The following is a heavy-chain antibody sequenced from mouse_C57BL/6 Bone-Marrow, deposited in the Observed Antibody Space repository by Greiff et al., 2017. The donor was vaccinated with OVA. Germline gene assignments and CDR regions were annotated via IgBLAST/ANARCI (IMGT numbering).Heavy chain of an antibody. V-gene: IGHV1-39*01. CDR2: INPNYGTT. D-gene: IGHD1-1*01. Sequence: EVQLQQSGPELVKPGASVKISCKASGYSFTDYNMNWVKQSNGQSLEWIGVINPNYGTTSYNQKFKGKATLTVDESSSTAYMQLNSLTSEDSAVYYCACYYGSSYRYFDVWGTGTTVTVSS. CDR3: ACYYGSSYRYFDV. CDR1: GYSFTDYN. J-gene: IGHJ1*03.